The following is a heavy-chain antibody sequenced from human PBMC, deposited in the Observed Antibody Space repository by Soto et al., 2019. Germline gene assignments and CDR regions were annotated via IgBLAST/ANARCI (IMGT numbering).Heavy chain of an antibody. J-gene: IGHJ4*02. CDR1: GFTFSNYS. Sequence: EVHLVESGGGLVQPGGSLRLSCAASGFTFSNYSMNWVRQAPGKGLEWVSYISSSSSTIYYADSVKGRFTISRDNAKNSLYLQMNSLRAEDTAVYYCARRTGFDYWGQGTLVTVSS. CDR2: ISSSSSTI. V-gene: IGHV3-48*01. CDR3: ARRTGFDY.